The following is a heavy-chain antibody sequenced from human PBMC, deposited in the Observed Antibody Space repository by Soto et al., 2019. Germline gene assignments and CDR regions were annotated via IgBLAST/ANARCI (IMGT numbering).Heavy chain of an antibody. CDR1: GCSISSGGYY. CDR2: IYYSGST. D-gene: IGHD5-18*01. Sequence: PSETPSLTCTFSGCSISSGGYYLSLIPQHPGKGLEWIGYIYYSGSTYYNPSLKSRVTISVDTSKNQFSLKLSSVTAADTAVYYCASDSYGSLGLDYWGQGTLVTVSS. V-gene: IGHV4-31*03. CDR3: ASDSYGSLGLDY. J-gene: IGHJ4*02.